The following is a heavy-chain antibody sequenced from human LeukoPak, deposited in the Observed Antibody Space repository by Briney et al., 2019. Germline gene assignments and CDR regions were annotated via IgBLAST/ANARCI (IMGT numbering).Heavy chain of an antibody. CDR3: ARDLTGYYDFWSGYYRTEYFQH. CDR1: GYTFTSYY. Sequence: ASVKVSCKASGYTFTSYYMHWVRQAPGQGLEWKGIINPSGGSTSYAQKFQGRVTMTRDTSTGTVYMELSSLRSEDTAVYYCARDLTGYYDFWSGYYRTEYFQHWGQGTLVTVSS. D-gene: IGHD3-3*01. J-gene: IGHJ1*01. CDR2: INPSGGST. V-gene: IGHV1-46*01.